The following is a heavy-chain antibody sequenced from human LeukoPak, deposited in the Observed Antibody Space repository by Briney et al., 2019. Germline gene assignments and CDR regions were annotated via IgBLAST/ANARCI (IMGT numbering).Heavy chain of an antibody. CDR3: AKDRPNYYGTNGHYYRRDGDC. Sequence: GGSLRLSCVASGFTFSSYAMSWVRQAAGKGLEWVSSTSSSGETTYYADSVKGWFTMSRDNSRNTLYLKMNSLRAEDTAVYYCAKDRPNYYGTNGHYYRRDGDCWGQGTLVTVSS. CDR2: TSSSGETT. J-gene: IGHJ4*02. D-gene: IGHD3-22*01. V-gene: IGHV3-23*01. CDR1: GFTFSSYA.